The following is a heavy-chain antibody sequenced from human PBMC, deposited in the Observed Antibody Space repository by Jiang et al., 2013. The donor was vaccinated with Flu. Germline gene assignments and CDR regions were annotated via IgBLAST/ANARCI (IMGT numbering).Heavy chain of an antibody. V-gene: IGHV1-2*04. CDR2: INPNSGGT. Sequence: SVKVSCKASGYTFTGYYMHWVRQAPGQGLEWMGWINPNSGGTNYAQKFQGWVTMTRDTSISTAYMELSRLRSDDTAVYYCARDKYCTNGVCPRYYFDYWGQGTLVTVSS. J-gene: IGHJ4*02. CDR1: GYTFTGYY. CDR3: ARDKYCTNGVCPRYYFDY. D-gene: IGHD2-8*01.